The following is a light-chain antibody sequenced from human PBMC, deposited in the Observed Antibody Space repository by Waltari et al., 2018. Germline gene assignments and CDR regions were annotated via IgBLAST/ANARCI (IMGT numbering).Light chain of an antibody. CDR2: SAS. V-gene: IGKV3-11*01. CDR3: YQHSSGYS. CDR1: QSVSSD. Sequence: VILTQSPATLSLSPGERATLSCRASQSVSSDLAWYQQKPGQAPRLLIHSASSRATGIPDRFSGSGSGTEFTLTISSLEPEDVGVYHCYQHSSGYSFGQGTKVEIK. J-gene: IGKJ2*03.